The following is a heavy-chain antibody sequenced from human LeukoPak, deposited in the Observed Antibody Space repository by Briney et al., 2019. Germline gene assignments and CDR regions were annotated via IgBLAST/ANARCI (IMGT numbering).Heavy chain of an antibody. Sequence: SETLSLTCAVYGGSFSGYYWSWIRQPPGKGLEWIGEINHSGSTNYNPSLKSRVTISVDTSKNQFSLKLSSVTAADTAVYYCARRMTVLRYFDWSPNYYYYMDVWGKGTTVTISS. CDR1: GGSFSGYY. V-gene: IGHV4-34*01. CDR2: INHSGST. D-gene: IGHD3-9*01. CDR3: ARRMTVLRYFDWSPNYYYYMDV. J-gene: IGHJ6*03.